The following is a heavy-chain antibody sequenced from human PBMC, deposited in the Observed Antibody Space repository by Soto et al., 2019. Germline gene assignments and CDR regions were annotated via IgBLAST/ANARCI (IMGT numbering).Heavy chain of an antibody. V-gene: IGHV3-43*01. CDR3: AKDVCSSTSCPPYYYYGMDV. CDR2: ISWDGGST. D-gene: IGHD2-2*01. CDR1: GFTFNDHY. Sequence: GGSLRLSCAASGFTFNDHYMDWFRQAPGKGLEWVSLISWDGGSTYYADSVKGRFTISRDNSKNSLYLQMNSLRTEDTALYYCAKDVCSSTSCPPYYYYGMDVWGQGTTVTVSS. J-gene: IGHJ6*02.